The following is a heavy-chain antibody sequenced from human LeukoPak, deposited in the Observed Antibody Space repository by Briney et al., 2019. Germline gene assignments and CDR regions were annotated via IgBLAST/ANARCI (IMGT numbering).Heavy chain of an antibody. D-gene: IGHD6-19*01. Sequence: GGSLRLSCSASGFTFSTYAMHWVRQAPGKGLEYVSAISSNGGSTYYADSVKGRFTISRDNSKNTLYLQMDSLRAEDTAVYYCAKVLRRGWYDYFDYWGQGTLVTVSS. CDR1: GFTFSTYA. V-gene: IGHV3-64*04. CDR3: AKVLRRGWYDYFDY. J-gene: IGHJ4*02. CDR2: ISSNGGST.